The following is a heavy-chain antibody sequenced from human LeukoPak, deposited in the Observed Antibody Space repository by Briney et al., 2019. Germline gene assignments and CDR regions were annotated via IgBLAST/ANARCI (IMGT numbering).Heavy chain of an antibody. Sequence: GSLRLSCAASGFTFRSFGMNWVRQAPGKGLEWVSAISGSSSNTYYADSVKGRFTISRDNAKNSLYLQMNSLRAEDTAVYYCAKYPYFDFWSAPPPDYWGQGTLVTVSS. CDR1: GFTFRSFG. D-gene: IGHD3-3*01. V-gene: IGHV3-23*01. CDR3: AKYPYFDFWSAPPPDY. CDR2: ISGSSSNT. J-gene: IGHJ4*02.